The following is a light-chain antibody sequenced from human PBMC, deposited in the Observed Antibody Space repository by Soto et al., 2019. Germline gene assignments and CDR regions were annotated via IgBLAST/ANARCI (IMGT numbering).Light chain of an antibody. Sequence: DIVMTQSPLSLPVTPGEPASISCRSSQSLLHSNGYNYLDWYLQKPGRSPXLLIYLGSNRASGVPDRFSGSGSGTDFTLKISRVEAEDVGVYYCMQPLQSWTFGQGTKVDIK. CDR3: MQPLQSWT. CDR1: QSLLHSNGYNY. J-gene: IGKJ1*01. V-gene: IGKV2-28*01. CDR2: LGS.